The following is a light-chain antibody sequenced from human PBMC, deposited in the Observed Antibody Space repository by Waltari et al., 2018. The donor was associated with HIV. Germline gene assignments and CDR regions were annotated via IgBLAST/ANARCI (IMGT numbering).Light chain of an antibody. CDR1: SSDISTYNF. CDR2: AVD. Sequence: QSALTQPASVSGSPGQSITISCSGTSSDISTYNFVSWYQKHPDKAPKLLIYAVDTRPSGFPRRFSGSKSGDTASLTISAIQADDEADYFCSSYTTTNTVVFGGGTKVSVL. V-gene: IGLV2-14*03. CDR3: SSYTTTNTVV. J-gene: IGLJ2*01.